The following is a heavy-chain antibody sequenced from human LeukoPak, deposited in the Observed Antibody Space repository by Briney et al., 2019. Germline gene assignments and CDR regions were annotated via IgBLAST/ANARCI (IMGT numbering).Heavy chain of an antibody. D-gene: IGHD6-13*01. J-gene: IGHJ4*02. Sequence: ASVKVSCKASGYTFTGYYMHWVRQAPGQGLEWMGWINPNSGGTNYAQKFQGRVTMTRDTPISTAYMELSRLRSDDTAVYYCARDCGAAAGTCFDYWGQGTLVTVSS. V-gene: IGHV1-2*02. CDR3: ARDCGAAAGTCFDY. CDR1: GYTFTGYY. CDR2: INPNSGGT.